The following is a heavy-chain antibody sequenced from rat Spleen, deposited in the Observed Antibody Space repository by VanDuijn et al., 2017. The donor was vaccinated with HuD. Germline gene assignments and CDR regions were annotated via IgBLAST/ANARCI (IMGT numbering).Heavy chain of an antibody. CDR3: TRVRTYYGYTYHWFAY. J-gene: IGHJ3*01. CDR1: GFTFSDYN. D-gene: IGHD1-9*01. V-gene: IGHV5S10*01. Sequence: EVQLVESGGGLVQPGRSLKLSCAASGFTFSDYNMAWVRQAPKKGLEWVATIPNTGGNTYYPDSVKGRFTISRDNTKSTLYLQMNSLRSEDTATYYCTRVRTYYGYTYHWFAYWGQGTLVTVSS. CDR2: IPNTGGNT.